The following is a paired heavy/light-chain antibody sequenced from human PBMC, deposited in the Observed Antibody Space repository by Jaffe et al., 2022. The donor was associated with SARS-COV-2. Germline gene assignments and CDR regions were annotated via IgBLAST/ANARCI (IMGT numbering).Light chain of an antibody. CDR3: QQYNNWPLA. CDR2: GAS. J-gene: IGKJ4*01. CDR1: QSVSSN. Sequence: EIVMTQSPASLSVSPGERATLSCWASQSVSSNLAWYQQKPGQAPRLLIYGASTRATGIPARFSGSGSGTEFTLTISSLQSEDFAVYYCQQYNNWPLALGGGTKVEIK. V-gene: IGKV3-15*01.
Heavy chain of an antibody. CDR2: IYPGDSDT. J-gene: IGHJ4*02. CDR1: GYSITSYW. D-gene: IGHD3-10*01. V-gene: IGHV5-51*01. CDR3: ATTRGPGQFYFDY. Sequence: EVQLVQSGAEVKKPGESLKISCKGSGYSITSYWIGWVRQMPGKGLEWMGIIYPGDSDTRYNPSFQGQVTISADKSINTAYLHWSSLESSDTAMYYCATTRGPGQFYFDYWGQGILVTVSS.